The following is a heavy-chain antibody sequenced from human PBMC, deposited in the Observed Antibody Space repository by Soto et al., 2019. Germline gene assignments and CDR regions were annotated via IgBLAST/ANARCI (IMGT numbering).Heavy chain of an antibody. CDR3: ARDRRYSGYDSFSEYYYDGMDV. V-gene: IGHV3-21*01. CDR2: FSSSSSYI. D-gene: IGHD5-12*01. J-gene: IGHJ6*02. Sequence: PGGSLRLCCAASGLNFSCYSMHWVRQTPGKRLDWVSSFSSSSSYIYYADSVKGRFTISRDNAKNSLYLQMNSLRAEDTAVYYCARDRRYSGYDSFSEYYYDGMDVWGQGTAVTVSS. CDR1: GLNFSCYS.